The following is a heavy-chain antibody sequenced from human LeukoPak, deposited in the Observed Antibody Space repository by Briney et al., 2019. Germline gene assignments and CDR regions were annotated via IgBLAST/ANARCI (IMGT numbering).Heavy chain of an antibody. D-gene: IGHD3-16*01. CDR3: AREGGEPGSSQGLDY. CDR1: GYSISSGYY. Sequence: SETLSLTCTVSGYSISSGYYWGWIRQPPGKGLEWIGSIYHSGSTYYNPSLKSRVTISVDTSKNQFSLKLSSVTAADTAVYYCAREGGEPGSSQGLDYWGQGTLVTVSS. V-gene: IGHV4-38-2*02. J-gene: IGHJ4*02. CDR2: IYHSGST.